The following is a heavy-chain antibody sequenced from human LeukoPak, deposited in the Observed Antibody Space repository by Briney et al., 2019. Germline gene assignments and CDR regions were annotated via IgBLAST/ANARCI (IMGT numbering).Heavy chain of an antibody. V-gene: IGHV4-34*01. CDR1: GGSFSGYY. Sequence: SSETLSLTCAVYGGSFSGYYWSWIRQPPGKGLEWIGEINHSGSTNYNPSLKSRVTISVDTSKNQFSLKLSSVTAADTAVYYCARRRQLVRGFDYWGQGTLVTVSS. CDR2: INHSGST. CDR3: ARRRQLVRGFDY. J-gene: IGHJ4*02. D-gene: IGHD6-6*01.